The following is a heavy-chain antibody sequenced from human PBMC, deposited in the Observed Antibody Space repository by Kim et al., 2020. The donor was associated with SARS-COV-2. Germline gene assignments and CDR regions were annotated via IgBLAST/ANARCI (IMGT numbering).Heavy chain of an antibody. CDR3: ARVVQDMIVVEAAYGLAAWFDP. J-gene: IGHJ5*02. Sequence: GGSLRLSCVASGFTFSTYWMTWVRQAPGKGLEWVANIKEDGSKIYYVDSVKGRFTVSRDNAKNSLYLQMNSLRAEDTAMYYCARVVQDMIVVEAAYGLAAWFDPWGQGTLVTVSS. CDR2: IKEDGSKI. V-gene: IGHV3-7*01. CDR1: GFTFSTYW. D-gene: IGHD2-15*01.